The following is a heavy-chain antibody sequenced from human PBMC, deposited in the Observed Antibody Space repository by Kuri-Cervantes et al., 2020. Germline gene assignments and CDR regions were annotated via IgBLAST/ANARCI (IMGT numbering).Heavy chain of an antibody. J-gene: IGHJ3*02. CDR2: ISAYNGNT. V-gene: IGHV1-18*01. CDR1: GGTFSSYA. D-gene: IGHD3-22*01. Sequence: ASVKVSCKASGGTFSSYAISWVRQAPGQGLEWMGWISAYNGNTNYAQKLQGRVTMTTDTSTSTAYMELRSLRSDDTAVYYCARQIVVDAFDIWGQGTMVTVSS. CDR3: ARQIVVDAFDI.